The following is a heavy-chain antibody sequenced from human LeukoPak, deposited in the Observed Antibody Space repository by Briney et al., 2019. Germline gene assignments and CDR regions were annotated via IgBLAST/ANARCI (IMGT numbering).Heavy chain of an antibody. D-gene: IGHD3-10*01. V-gene: IGHV4-39*07. CDR1: GGSISGSSYY. J-gene: IGHJ4*02. CDR2: IYYSGST. CDR3: ARGGTRLWFGFDY. Sequence: SETLSLTCTVSGGSISGSSYYWGWIRQPPGKGLEWIGSIYYSGSTYYNPSLKSRVTISVDTSKNQFSLKLNSVTAADTAVYYCARGGTRLWFGFDYWGQGTLVTVSS.